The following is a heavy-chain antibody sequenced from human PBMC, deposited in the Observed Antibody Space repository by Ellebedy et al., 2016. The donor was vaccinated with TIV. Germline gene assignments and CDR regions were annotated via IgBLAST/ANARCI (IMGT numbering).Heavy chain of an antibody. CDR2: IYPGDSDP. J-gene: IGHJ4*02. V-gene: IGHV5-51*01. D-gene: IGHD2-15*01. CDR1: GYSFTTYW. Sequence: GESLKISCKGSGYSFTTYWIGWLRQMSEQGLEWMGIIYPGDSDPRYSPSFQGQVTISADKSISTAYLQWSSLKASDTAMYYCARVGEVAATPCSYWGQGTLVTGSS. CDR3: ARVGEVAATPCSY.